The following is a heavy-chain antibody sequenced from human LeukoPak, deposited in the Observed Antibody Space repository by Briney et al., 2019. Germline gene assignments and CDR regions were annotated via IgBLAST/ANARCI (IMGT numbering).Heavy chain of an antibody. V-gene: IGHV3-30-3*01. CDR1: GFTFSSYA. CDR2: ISYDGSNK. J-gene: IGHJ6*02. CDR3: ASSSRPLLTVVFGPYYGMDV. Sequence: PGRSLRLSCAASGFTFSSYAMHWVRQAPGKGLEWVAVISYDGSNKYYADSVKGRFTISRDNSKNTLYLQMNSLRAEDTAVYYCASSSRPLLTVVFGPYYGMDVWGQGTTVTVSS. D-gene: IGHD4/OR15-4a*01.